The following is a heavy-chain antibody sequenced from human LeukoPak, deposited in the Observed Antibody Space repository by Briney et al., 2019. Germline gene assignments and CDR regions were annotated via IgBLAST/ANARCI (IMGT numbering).Heavy chain of an antibody. D-gene: IGHD2-21*02. CDR2: ISYDGSNK. J-gene: IGHJ3*02. V-gene: IGHV3-30*04. CDR1: GFTFSSYA. Sequence: GRSLRLSCAASGFTFSSYAMHWVRQAPGKGLEWVAVISYDGSNKYYADSVKGRFTISRDNSKNTLYLQMNSLRAEDTAVYYCARGLVTDAFDIWGQGTMVTVSS. CDR3: ARGLVTDAFDI.